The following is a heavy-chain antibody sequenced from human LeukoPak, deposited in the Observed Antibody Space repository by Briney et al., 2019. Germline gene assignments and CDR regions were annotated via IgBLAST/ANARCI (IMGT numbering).Heavy chain of an antibody. V-gene: IGHV3-11*04. Sequence: GGSLRLSCATSGFTFSDHYMTWIRQAPGKGLETVSYIYNGGDTIYYADSVKGRFTISRDNAKNSLYLQMNGLRAEDTAVYYCARDCRITLQGYYYYMDVWGKGTTVTVSS. CDR3: ARDCRITLQGYYYYMDV. CDR1: GFTFSDHY. CDR2: IYNGGDTI. J-gene: IGHJ6*03. D-gene: IGHD3-3*01.